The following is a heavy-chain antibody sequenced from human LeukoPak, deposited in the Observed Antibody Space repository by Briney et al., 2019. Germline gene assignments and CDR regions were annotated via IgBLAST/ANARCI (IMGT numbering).Heavy chain of an antibody. D-gene: IGHD6-6*01. CDR2: INPSGGST. CDR3: ARGPSEYSSSSDTFDV. CDR1: GGTFSDYA. J-gene: IGHJ3*01. Sequence: ASVKVSCKASGGTFSDYALNWVRQAPGQGLEWMGLINPSGGSTSYAQKFQVRVTMTRDMSTSTVYMELSSLRSEDTAVYYCARGPSEYSSSSDTFDVWGQGTMVTVSS. V-gene: IGHV1-46*01.